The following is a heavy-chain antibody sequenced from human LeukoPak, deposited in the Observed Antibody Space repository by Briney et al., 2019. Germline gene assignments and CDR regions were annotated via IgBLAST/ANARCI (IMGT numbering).Heavy chain of an antibody. J-gene: IGHJ4*02. CDR2: ISGSGGST. D-gene: IGHD2-21*01. Sequence: GGSLRLSCAASGFTFSSYAMSWVRQAPGKGLEWASAISGSGGSTYYADSVKGRFTISRDNAKNSFYLQVNSLRVEDTALYFCAGGSGFLIESWGLGTLVTVSS. CDR1: GFTFSSYA. V-gene: IGHV3-23*01. CDR3: AGGSGFLIES.